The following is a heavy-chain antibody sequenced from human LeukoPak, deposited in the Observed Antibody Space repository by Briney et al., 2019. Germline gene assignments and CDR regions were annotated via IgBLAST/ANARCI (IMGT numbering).Heavy chain of an antibody. V-gene: IGHV1-2*02. Sequence: GASVEVSCKASGYTFTGYYMHWVRQAPGQGLEWMGWINPNSGGTNYAQKFQGRVTMTRDTSISTAYMELSRLRSDDTAVYYCASRSPFWSGYYSPTFDYWGQGTLVTVSS. CDR3: ASRSPFWSGYYSPTFDY. CDR2: INPNSGGT. D-gene: IGHD3-3*01. CDR1: GYTFTGYY. J-gene: IGHJ4*02.